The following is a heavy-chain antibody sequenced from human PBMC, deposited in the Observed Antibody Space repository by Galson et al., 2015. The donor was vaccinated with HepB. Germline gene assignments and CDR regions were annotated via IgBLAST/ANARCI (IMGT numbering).Heavy chain of an antibody. J-gene: IGHJ4*02. CDR1: GFTFSSYS. V-gene: IGHV3-21*01. D-gene: IGHD3-9*01. Sequence: SLRLSCAASGFTFSSYSMNWVRQAPGKGLEWVSSISSSSSYIYYADSVKGRFTISRDNAKNSLYLQMNSLRAEDTAVYYCARDRGSDILTGYGYWGQGTLVTVSS. CDR3: ARDRGSDILTGYGY. CDR2: ISSSSSYI.